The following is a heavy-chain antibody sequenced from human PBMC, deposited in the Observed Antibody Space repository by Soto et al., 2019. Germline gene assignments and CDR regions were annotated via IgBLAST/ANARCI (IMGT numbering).Heavy chain of an antibody. CDR1: GFTFSSHA. V-gene: IGHV3-23*01. CDR3: TKLASDSGDYGGFDY. Sequence: GGSLRRSCAASGFTFSSHAMSGVRQAPGQGLEWVSSIRGSGTSTYYADSVKGRFTISRDNSNNTLYLQMNSLSVEDTALYFCTKLASDSGDYGGFDYWGQGTLVTVSS. J-gene: IGHJ4*02. CDR2: IRGSGTST. D-gene: IGHD4-17*01.